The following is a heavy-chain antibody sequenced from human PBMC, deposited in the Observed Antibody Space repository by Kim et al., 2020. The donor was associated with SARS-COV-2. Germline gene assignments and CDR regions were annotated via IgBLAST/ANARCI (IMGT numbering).Heavy chain of an antibody. J-gene: IGHJ4*02. V-gene: IGHV3-74*01. D-gene: IGHD3-3*02. CDR2: INNDGVST. CDR1: GFTFSKYW. CDR3: VALAMSLPQGDY. Sequence: GGSLRLSCAASGFTFSKYWMHWVRQAPGKGLVRVSHINNDGVSTTYADSVKGRFTISRDNAKNTLSLQMNSLRVDDTAVYYCVALAMSLPQGDYWGQGTLVTVSS.